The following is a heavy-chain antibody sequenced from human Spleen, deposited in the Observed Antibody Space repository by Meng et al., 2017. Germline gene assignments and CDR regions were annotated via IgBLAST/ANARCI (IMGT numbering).Heavy chain of an antibody. J-gene: IGHJ4*02. D-gene: IGHD3-22*01. CDR3: AREAPVYYDSSGYPEVFWDY. CDR2: IIPIFGTA. CDR1: GGTFSSYA. Sequence: QWQLGRSGAEVKKPGSSVQVSCKASGGTFSSYAISWVRQAPGQGLEWMGGIIPIFGTANYAQKFQGRVTITADESTSTAYMELSSLRSEDTAVYYCAREAPVYYDSSGYPEVFWDYWGQGTLVTVSS. V-gene: IGHV1-69*01.